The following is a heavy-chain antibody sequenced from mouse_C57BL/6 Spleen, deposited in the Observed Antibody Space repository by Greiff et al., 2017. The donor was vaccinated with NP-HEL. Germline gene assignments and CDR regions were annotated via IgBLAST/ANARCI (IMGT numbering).Heavy chain of an antibody. J-gene: IGHJ1*03. V-gene: IGHV1-55*01. CDR1: GYTFTSYW. CDR2: IYPGSGST. D-gene: IGHD4-1*01. Sequence: VQLQRPGAELVKPGASVKMSCKASGYTFTSYWITWVKQRPGQGLEWIGDIYPGSGSTNYNEKFKSKATLTVDTSSSTAYMQLSSLTSEDSAVYYCARGKTGPWYFDVWGTGTTLTVSS. CDR3: ARGKTGPWYFDV.